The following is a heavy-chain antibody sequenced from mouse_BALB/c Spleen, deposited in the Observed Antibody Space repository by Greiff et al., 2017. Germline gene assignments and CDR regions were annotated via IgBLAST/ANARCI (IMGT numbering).Heavy chain of an antibody. CDR2: IDPENGDT. J-gene: IGHJ3*01. CDR3: KALYYGSPLAY. D-gene: IGHD1-1*01. Sequence: VQLQQSGAELVRSGASVKLSCTASGFNIKDYYMHWVKQRPEQGLEWIGWIDPENGDTEYAPKFQGKATMTADTSSNTAYLQLSSLTSEDTAVYYCKALYYGSPLAYWGQGTLVTVSA. V-gene: IGHV14-4*02. CDR1: GFNIKDYY.